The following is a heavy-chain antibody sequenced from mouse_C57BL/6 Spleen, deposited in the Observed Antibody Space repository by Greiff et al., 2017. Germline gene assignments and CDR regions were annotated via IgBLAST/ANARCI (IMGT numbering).Heavy chain of an antibody. CDR2: IDPENGDT. CDR3: TRYYYGSANAMGY. CDR1: GFNIKDDY. J-gene: IGHJ4*01. D-gene: IGHD1-1*01. V-gene: IGHV14-4*01. Sequence: VQLQQSGAELVRPGASVKLSCTASGFNIKDDYMHWVKQRPEQGLEWIGWIDPENGDTEYASKFQGKATITADTSSNTAYLQLSSLTSEDTAVYYCTRYYYGSANAMGYWGQGTSVTVAS.